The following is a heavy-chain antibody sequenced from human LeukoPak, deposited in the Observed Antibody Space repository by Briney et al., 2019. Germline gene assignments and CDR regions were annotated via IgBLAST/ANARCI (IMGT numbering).Heavy chain of an antibody. V-gene: IGHV4-34*01. J-gene: IGHJ1*01. CDR2: INHSGST. Sequence: SETLSLTCAVYGGSFSGYYWSWIRQPPGKGLEWIGEINHSGSTNYNPSLKSRATISVDTSKNQFSLKLSSVTAADTAVYYCARWGNYYDSSEGLQHWGQGTLVTVSS. CDR1: GGSFSGYY. D-gene: IGHD3-22*01. CDR3: ARWGNYYDSSEGLQH.